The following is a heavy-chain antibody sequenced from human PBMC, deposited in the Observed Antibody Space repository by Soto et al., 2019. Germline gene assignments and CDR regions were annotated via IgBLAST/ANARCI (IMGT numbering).Heavy chain of an antibody. CDR1: GCTFSSYA. CDR2: IIPIFGTA. CDR3: ARDPIYDTSPDYLDY. D-gene: IGHD3-22*01. J-gene: IGHJ4*02. V-gene: IGHV1-69*13. Sequence: GASVKVSCKASGCTFSSYAISWVRQAPGQGLEWMGGIIPIFGTANYAQKFQGRVTITADESTSTAYMELSSLRSEDTAVYYCARDPIYDTSPDYLDYWGQGTLVTVSS.